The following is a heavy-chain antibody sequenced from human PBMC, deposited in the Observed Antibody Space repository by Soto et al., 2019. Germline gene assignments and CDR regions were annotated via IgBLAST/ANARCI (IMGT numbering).Heavy chain of an antibody. CDR1: GYTFTSYG. J-gene: IGHJ3*02. Sequence: QVQLVQSGAEVKKPGASVKVSCKASGYTFTSYGISWVRQAPGQGLEWMGWISAYNGNTNYAQKLQGRVTMTTDTSASTAYMELRSLRSDDTAVYDCARWGLGRDGYKDEGDAFDIWGQGTMVTVSS. CDR3: ARWGLGRDGYKDEGDAFDI. D-gene: IGHD5-12*01. V-gene: IGHV1-18*01. CDR2: ISAYNGNT.